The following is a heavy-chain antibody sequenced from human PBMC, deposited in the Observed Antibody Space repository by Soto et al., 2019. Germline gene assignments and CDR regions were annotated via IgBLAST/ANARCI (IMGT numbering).Heavy chain of an antibody. Sequence: QVQLVQSGAEVKKPGSSVKVSCKASGGTFSSYTISWVRQAPGQGLEWMGRIIRILGIANYAQKFQGRVTITADKSTRTAYMELSSLRYEGAVGYYGARGGGILLWFGELIFDYWGQGTLVTVSS. CDR2: IIRILGIA. CDR1: GGTFSSYT. D-gene: IGHD3-10*01. CDR3: ARGGGILLWFGELIFDY. V-gene: IGHV1-69*02. J-gene: IGHJ4*02.